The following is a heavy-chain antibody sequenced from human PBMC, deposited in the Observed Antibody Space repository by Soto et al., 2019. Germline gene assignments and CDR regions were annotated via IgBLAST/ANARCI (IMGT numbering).Heavy chain of an antibody. Sequence: PGGSLRLSCAASGFTFSSYAMHWVRQAPGKGLEWVAVISYDGSNKYYADSVKGRFTISRDNSKNTLYLQMNSLRVEDTAVYYCARDRLRYNWNDFPYYYYGMDVWGQGTTVTVSS. V-gene: IGHV3-30-3*01. J-gene: IGHJ6*02. CDR2: ISYDGSNK. CDR3: ARDRLRYNWNDFPYYYYGMDV. CDR1: GFTFSSYA. D-gene: IGHD1-1*01.